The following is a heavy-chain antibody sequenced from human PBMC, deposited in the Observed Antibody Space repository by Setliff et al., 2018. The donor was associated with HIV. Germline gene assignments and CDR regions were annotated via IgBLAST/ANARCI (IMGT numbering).Heavy chain of an antibody. Sequence: QTGGSLRLSCAASGFTFSRYAMHWVRQAPGKGLEWVAVISYDGSNKYYVDSVKGRFTISRDNSKNTLYLQMNSLRAEDTAVYYCAREGAVLRPRDYYYMDVWGKGTTVTVSS. V-gene: IGHV3-30*04. J-gene: IGHJ6*03. CDR3: AREGAVLRPRDYYYMDV. D-gene: IGHD2-15*01. CDR2: ISYDGSNK. CDR1: GFTFSRYA.